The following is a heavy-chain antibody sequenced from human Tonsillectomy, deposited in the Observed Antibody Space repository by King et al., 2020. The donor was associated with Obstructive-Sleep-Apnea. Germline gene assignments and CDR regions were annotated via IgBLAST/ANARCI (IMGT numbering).Heavy chain of an antibody. Sequence: LVQSGAEVKKPGESLQISCKGSGYSFTSYWIGWVRQMPGKGLEWMGIIYPGDSDIRYSPSFQGQVTISADKSISTAYLQWSSLKASDTAMYYCAKSSWYEGFPQNWFDPWGQGTLVTVSS. V-gene: IGHV5-51*01. CDR1: GYSFTSYW. CDR3: AKSSWYEGFPQNWFDP. D-gene: IGHD6-13*01. CDR2: IYPGDSDI. J-gene: IGHJ5*02.